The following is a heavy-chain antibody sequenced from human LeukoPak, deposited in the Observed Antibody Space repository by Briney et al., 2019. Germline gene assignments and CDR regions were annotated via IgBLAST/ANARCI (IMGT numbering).Heavy chain of an antibody. CDR3: ARVPVHYYDSSGYSQTLDY. V-gene: IGHV3-74*01. CDR2: INSDGSST. D-gene: IGHD3-22*01. J-gene: IGHJ4*02. CDR1: GFTFRSYW. Sequence: GGSLRLSCAASGFTFRSYWMHWVRQAPGKGLVWVSRINSDGSSTSYADSVKGRFTISRDNAKNTLYLQMNSLRAEDTAVYYCARVPVHYYDSSGYSQTLDYWGQGTLATVSS.